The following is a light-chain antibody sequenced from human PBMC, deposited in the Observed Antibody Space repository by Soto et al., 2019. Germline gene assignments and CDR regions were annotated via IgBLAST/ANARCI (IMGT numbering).Light chain of an antibody. CDR3: QQYVSYLIT. V-gene: IGKV1-5*01. CDR1: QSISNW. J-gene: IGKJ5*01. CDR2: DAS. Sequence: DIQMTQSPSTLSASVGDRVTITCRASQSISNWLAWYQQKPGKAPKLLVYDASSLESGVPSRFSGSGSGTEFTLTISSLQPDDFATYYCQQYVSYLITVGQGTRLEIK.